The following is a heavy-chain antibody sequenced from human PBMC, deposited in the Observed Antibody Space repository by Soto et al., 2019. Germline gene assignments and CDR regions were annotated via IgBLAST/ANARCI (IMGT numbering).Heavy chain of an antibody. CDR2: IVVGSGNT. Sequence: ASVKVSCTASGFTFTSSAVQWVRQARGQRLEWIGWIVVGSGNTNYAQKFQERVTITRDMSTSTAYMELSSLRSEDTAVYYCAADRGSGWDFDYWGQGTLVTVSS. V-gene: IGHV1-58*01. CDR1: GFTFTSSA. J-gene: IGHJ4*02. CDR3: AADRGSGWDFDY. D-gene: IGHD6-19*01.